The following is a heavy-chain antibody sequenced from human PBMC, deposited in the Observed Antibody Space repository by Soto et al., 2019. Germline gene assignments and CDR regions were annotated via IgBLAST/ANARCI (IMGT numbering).Heavy chain of an antibody. Sequence: EVQLVESGGGLVQPGRSLRLSCAASGFTFDDYAMHWVRQAPGKGLEWVSGISWNSGSIGYADSVKGRFTISRDNAKNSRYLQMNSLRAEDTALYYCAKDRRFLEWFPDYWGQGTLVTVSS. D-gene: IGHD3-3*01. CDR1: GFTFDDYA. CDR2: ISWNSGSI. CDR3: AKDRRFLEWFPDY. J-gene: IGHJ4*02. V-gene: IGHV3-9*01.